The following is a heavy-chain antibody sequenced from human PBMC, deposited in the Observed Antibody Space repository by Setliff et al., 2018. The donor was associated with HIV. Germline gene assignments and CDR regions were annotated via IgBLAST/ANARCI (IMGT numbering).Heavy chain of an antibody. V-gene: IGHV4-38-2*01. Sequence: PSETLSLTCAVSGYAISSGYYWGWIRRPPGKGLGWIVEVNHNGNINYNPSLKSRVTVSVDTSKTQYSLKMISVTAADTAMYYCAISIVGVTSEMYWAQGTLVTVSS. J-gene: IGHJ4*02. CDR2: VNHNGNI. CDR3: AISIVGVTSEMY. CDR1: GYAISSGYY. D-gene: IGHD2-21*02.